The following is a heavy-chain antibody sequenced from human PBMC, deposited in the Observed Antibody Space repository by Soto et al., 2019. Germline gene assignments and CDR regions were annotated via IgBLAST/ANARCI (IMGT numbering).Heavy chain of an antibody. Sequence: QVQLVQSGAEVKKPGSSVTVSCKASGGTFSSYAISWVRQAPGQGLEWMGGIIPIFGTANYAQKFQGRVTITADESTSTAYMELSSMRSEDKAVYYCARDRIGYGSGSNGWFDHWGQGTLVTVSS. CDR3: ARDRIGYGSGSNGWFDH. CDR2: IIPIFGTA. CDR1: GGTFSSYA. V-gene: IGHV1-69*01. D-gene: IGHD3-10*01. J-gene: IGHJ5*02.